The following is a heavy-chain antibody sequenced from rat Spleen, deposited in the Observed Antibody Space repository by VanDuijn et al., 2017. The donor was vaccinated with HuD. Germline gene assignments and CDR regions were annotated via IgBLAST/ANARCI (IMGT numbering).Heavy chain of an antibody. V-gene: IGHV5S13*01. CDR1: GFTFTNYD. Sequence: EVQLVESGGGLVRPGRSLKLSCAASGFTFTNYDMAWVRQAPTKGLEWIASISTGGGNTYYRDSVKGRFTISRDNAKNTQYLQMDSLRSEDTATYYCTRGYVMDAWGQGASVTVSS. J-gene: IGHJ4*01. CDR2: ISTGGGNT. CDR3: TRGYVMDA.